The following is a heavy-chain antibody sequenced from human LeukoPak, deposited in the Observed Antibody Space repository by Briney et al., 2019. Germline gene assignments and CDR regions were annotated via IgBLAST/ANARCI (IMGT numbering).Heavy chain of an antibody. Sequence: SETLSLTCAVYGGSFSGYYWSWIRQPPGKGLEWIGEINHSGSTNYNPSLKSRVTISVDTSKNQFSLKLSSVTAADTAVYYCAREASGGPDDAFDIWGQGTMVTVSS. CDR3: AREASGGPDDAFDI. V-gene: IGHV4-34*01. CDR1: GGSFSGYY. CDR2: INHSGST. J-gene: IGHJ3*02. D-gene: IGHD1-14*01.